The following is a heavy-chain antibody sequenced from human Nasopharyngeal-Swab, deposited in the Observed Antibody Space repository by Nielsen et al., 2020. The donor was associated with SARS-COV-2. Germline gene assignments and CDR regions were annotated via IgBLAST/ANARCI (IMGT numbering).Heavy chain of an antibody. Sequence: GESLKISCAASGFAFSNYVMHRVRQAPGQGLEWVSAISSSTTYIYYAASVKGRFAVSRDNADNSLFLQMNSPRAEDTAVYYCAREGYKFGSFDQWGQGTLVTVSS. V-gene: IGHV3-21*04. CDR2: ISSSTTYI. D-gene: IGHD3-10*01. CDR1: GFAFSNYV. J-gene: IGHJ4*02. CDR3: AREGYKFGSFDQ.